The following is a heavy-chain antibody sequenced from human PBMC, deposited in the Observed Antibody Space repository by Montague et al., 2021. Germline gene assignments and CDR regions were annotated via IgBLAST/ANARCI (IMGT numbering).Heavy chain of an antibody. D-gene: IGHD6-13*01. Sequence: ETLSLTCTVSGASVTSNIYYWGWIRQSPGKGLEWIGSIYYSGNSFYQPSLKSRITMAVDTSKNQFSLKLSSVTAADTAIYYCARVFSSWYVGWFDPWGQGTLVTVSS. CDR2: IYYSGNS. CDR3: ARVFSSWYVGWFDP. V-gene: IGHV4-39*07. J-gene: IGHJ5*02. CDR1: GASVTSNIYY.